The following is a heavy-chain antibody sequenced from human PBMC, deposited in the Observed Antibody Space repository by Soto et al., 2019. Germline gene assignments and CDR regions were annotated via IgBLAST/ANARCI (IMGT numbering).Heavy chain of an antibody. CDR2: ISYDGSNK. CDR1: GFTFSSYA. V-gene: IGHV3-30-3*01. CDR3: ARVLIDDFWSGREVDY. Sequence: QVQLVESGGGVVQPGRSLRLACAASGFTFSSYAMHWVRQAPGKGLEWVAVISYDGSNKYYADSVKGRFTISRDNSKNTRYLQMNSLRAEDTAVYYCARVLIDDFWSGREVDYWGQGTLVTVSS. J-gene: IGHJ4*02. D-gene: IGHD3-3*01.